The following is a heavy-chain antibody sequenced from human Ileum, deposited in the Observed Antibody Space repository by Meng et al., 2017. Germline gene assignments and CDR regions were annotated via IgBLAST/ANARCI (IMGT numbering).Heavy chain of an antibody. CDR2: ISHDESNK. D-gene: IGHD6-19*01. Sequence: GGSLRLSCVVSGFSLSNFVMHWVRQTPGKGLEWLALISHDESNKHYTDSVKGRFTISRDISKNTVYLQMDHLKTEDTAVYHCAKENGSSGRAGWFDPWGQGAPVTVSS. V-gene: IGHV3-30*10. CDR3: AKENGSSGRAGWFDP. J-gene: IGHJ5*02. CDR1: GFSLSNFV.